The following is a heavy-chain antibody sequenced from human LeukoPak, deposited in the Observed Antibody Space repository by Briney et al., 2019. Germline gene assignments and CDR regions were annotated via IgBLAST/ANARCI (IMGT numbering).Heavy chain of an antibody. D-gene: IGHD2-21*02. Sequence: PSQTLSLSCTVSGGSISSGSYYWSWIRQPAGKALEWIGRIYSSGSTNYNPSLKSRVTISVDTSKNQFSLKLSSVTAADTAMYYCARELSPRDGNGYYFDYWGQGTLVTVSS. CDR3: ARELSPRDGNGYYFDY. CDR2: IYSSGST. CDR1: GGSISSGSYY. V-gene: IGHV4-61*02. J-gene: IGHJ4*02.